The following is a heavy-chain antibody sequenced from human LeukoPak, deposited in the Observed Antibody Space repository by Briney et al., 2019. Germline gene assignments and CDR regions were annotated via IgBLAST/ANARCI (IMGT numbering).Heavy chain of an antibody. CDR1: GGSFSGYY. D-gene: IGHD1-20*01. CDR2: INHSGST. J-gene: IGHJ6*02. CDR3: ASNLVSYYYYGMDV. Sequence: PSETLSLTCAVYGGSFSGYYWSWIRQPPGKGLEWIGEINHSGSTNYNPSLKSRVTISVDTSKNQFSLKLSSVTAADTAVYYCASNLVSYYYYGMDVWGQGTTVTVSS. V-gene: IGHV4-34*01.